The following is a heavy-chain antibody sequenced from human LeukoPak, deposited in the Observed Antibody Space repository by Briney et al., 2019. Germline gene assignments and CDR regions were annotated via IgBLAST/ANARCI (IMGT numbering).Heavy chain of an antibody. CDR2: MNPNSGNT. CDR3: ARGFLGVYSSGWFDAFDI. J-gene: IGHJ3*02. V-gene: IGHV1-8*02. CDR1: GYTFSDYY. Sequence: ASVKVSCKASGYTFSDYYIHWVRQAPGQGLEWMGWMNPNSGNTGYAQKFQGRVTMTRNTSISTAYMELSSLRSEDTAVYYCARGFLGVYSSGWFDAFDIWGQGTMVTVSS. D-gene: IGHD6-19*01.